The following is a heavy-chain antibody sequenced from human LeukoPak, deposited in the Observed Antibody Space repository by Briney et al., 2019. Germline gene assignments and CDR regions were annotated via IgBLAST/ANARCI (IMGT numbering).Heavy chain of an antibody. CDR2: IYYSGST. D-gene: IGHD6-13*01. CDR1: GGSISSGDYY. CDR3: ARDLGIAATTDY. J-gene: IGHJ4*02. Sequence: SETLSLTCTVSGGSISSGDYYWSWIRQPPGKGLEWIGYIYYSGSTYYNPSLKSRVTIPVDTSKNQFSLKLSSVTAADTAVYYCARDLGIAATTDYWGQGTLVTVSS. V-gene: IGHV4-30-4*01.